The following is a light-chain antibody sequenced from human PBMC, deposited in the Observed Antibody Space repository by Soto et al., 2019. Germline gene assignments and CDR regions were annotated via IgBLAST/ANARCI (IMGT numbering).Light chain of an antibody. J-gene: IGKJ1*01. Sequence: EIVMTQSPAALSVSPGERATLSCRASQSVSSNLAWYQKKPGQAPRLLIYGASTRATGIPARVSGSVSGKEFTLTISRLQSEDWAVYYGQQYNNWPRTFGQGTKVDIK. CDR3: QQYNNWPRT. V-gene: IGKV3-15*01. CDR2: GAS. CDR1: QSVSSN.